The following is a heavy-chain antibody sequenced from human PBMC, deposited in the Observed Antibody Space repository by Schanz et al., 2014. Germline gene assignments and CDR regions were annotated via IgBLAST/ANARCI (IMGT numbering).Heavy chain of an antibody. V-gene: IGHV1-69*08. Sequence: QVQLVQSGAEVMKPGSSVKVSCKASGVTFSSYTINWVRQAPGQGLEWMGRIIPILDKTNYAQKFQGRVTMTADKSTSTVYMEVSGLRSEDTAVYYCAKVDRTRYYAMDVWGQGTTVTVSS. CDR2: IIPILDKT. D-gene: IGHD3-9*01. CDR3: AKVDRTRYYAMDV. J-gene: IGHJ6*02. CDR1: GVTFSSYT.